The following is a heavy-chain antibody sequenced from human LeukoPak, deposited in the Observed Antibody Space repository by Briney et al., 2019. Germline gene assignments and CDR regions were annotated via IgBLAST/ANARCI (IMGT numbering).Heavy chain of an antibody. J-gene: IGHJ4*02. Sequence: GGSLRLSCTASGFSFSGHWMHWARQLPGKGLVWVSRISPTGSTTSYADSVKGRFTVSRDDAKNTLYLQVNNLRAEDTAVYYCARGPNSNWSGLVFWGQGTLLTVSS. V-gene: IGHV3-74*01. CDR3: ARGPNSNWSGLVF. D-gene: IGHD6-6*01. CDR2: ISPTGSTT. CDR1: GFSFSGHW.